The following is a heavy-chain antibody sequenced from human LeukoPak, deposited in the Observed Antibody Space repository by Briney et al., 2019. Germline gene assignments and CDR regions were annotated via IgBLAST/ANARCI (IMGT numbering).Heavy chain of an antibody. CDR3: ARGAYYYYYYMDV. CDR1: GYTFTGYY. V-gene: IGHV1-2*02. CDR2: INPNSGGT. Sequence: GASVKVSCKASGYTFTGYYMQWVRQAPGQGLEWMGWINPNSGGTNYAQKFQGRVTMTRDTSISTAYMELSRLRSDGTAVYYCARGAYYYYYYMDVWGKGTTVTVSS. J-gene: IGHJ6*03.